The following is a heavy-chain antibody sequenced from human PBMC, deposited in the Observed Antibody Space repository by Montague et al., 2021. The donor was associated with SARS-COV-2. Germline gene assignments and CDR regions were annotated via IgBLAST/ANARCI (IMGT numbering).Heavy chain of an antibody. CDR1: GGSLSSYY. V-gene: IGHV4-59*01. CDR3: ARVAELYVFSVYSFGLDV. J-gene: IGHJ6*02. D-gene: IGHD3-10*01. Sequence: SETLSLTCSVSGGSLSSYYWSWIRQPPGKGLEYIGYIHHSGSTNYSPSLNSRVTISLDTSKNQFSLNLRSVTTADTAVYYCARVAELYVFSVYSFGLDVWGQGTTVTVSS. CDR2: IHHSGST.